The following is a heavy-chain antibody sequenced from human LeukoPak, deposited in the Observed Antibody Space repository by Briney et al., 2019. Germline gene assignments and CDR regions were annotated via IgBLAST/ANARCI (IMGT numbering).Heavy chain of an antibody. CDR2: IYTSGST. Sequence: SETLSLTCTVFGGSISSYYWSWIRQPPGKGLEWIGYIYTSGSTNYNPSLKSRVTISVDTSKNQFSLKLSSVTAADTAVYYCARRWAFDIWGQGTMVTVSS. J-gene: IGHJ3*02. V-gene: IGHV4-4*09. CDR1: GGSISSYY. D-gene: IGHD5-24*01. CDR3: ARRWAFDI.